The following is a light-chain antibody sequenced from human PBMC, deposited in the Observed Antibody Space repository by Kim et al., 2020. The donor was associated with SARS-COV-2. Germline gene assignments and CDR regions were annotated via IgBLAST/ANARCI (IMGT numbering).Light chain of an antibody. CDR2: KGS. V-gene: IGKV1-5*03. Sequence: SASVAYTVTITCRASRSIRVWWAWYHQKPGKAPKLLTYKGSSLESGVPSRVRASGSQTEFTLTINSLQPDDITTYERQLDICYPYSFGQGTKREI. J-gene: IGKJ2*01. CDR1: RSIRVW. CDR3: QLDICYPYS.